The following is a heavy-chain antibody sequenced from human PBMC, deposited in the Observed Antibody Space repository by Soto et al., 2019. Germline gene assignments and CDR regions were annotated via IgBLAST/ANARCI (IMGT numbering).Heavy chain of an antibody. CDR2: ISGSGGST. V-gene: IGHV3-23*01. CDR1: GFTFSSYA. CDR3: AKPKVLYYDFWSGYYTASDEIYYYGMDV. J-gene: IGHJ6*02. Sequence: GGSLRLSCAASGFTFSSYAMSWVRQAPGKGLEWVSAISGSGGSTYYADSVKGRFTISRDNSKNTLYLQMNSLRAEDTAVYYCAKPKVLYYDFWSGYYTASDEIYYYGMDVWGQGTTVTVSS. D-gene: IGHD3-3*01.